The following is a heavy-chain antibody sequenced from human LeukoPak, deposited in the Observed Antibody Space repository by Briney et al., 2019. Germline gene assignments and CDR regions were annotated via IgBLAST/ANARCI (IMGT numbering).Heavy chain of an antibody. D-gene: IGHD3-10*01. CDR2: INHSGST. CDR3: ARGARSLWSFDI. J-gene: IGHJ3*02. CDR1: GGSFSGYY. V-gene: IGHV4-34*01. Sequence: SETLSLTCAVYGGSFSGYYWSWIRQPPGKGLEWIGEINHSGSTNYNPSLKSRVTISVDTSKNQFSLKLSSVTAADTAVYYCARGARSLWSFDIWGQGTMVTVSS.